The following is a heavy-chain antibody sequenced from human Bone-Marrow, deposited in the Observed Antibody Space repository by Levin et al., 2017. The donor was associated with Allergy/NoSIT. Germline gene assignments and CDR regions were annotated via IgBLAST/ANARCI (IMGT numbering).Heavy chain of an antibody. D-gene: IGHD3-3*02. CDR3: ATSNLAT. J-gene: IGHJ4*02. Sequence: GGSLRLSCATSGFSFNNAWMTWVRQGPGKGLEWVGRIRGQSDGGTTDYAEPVKGRFTISRDDSKATVFLQMNGLSADDTGIYYWATSNLATRGQGTLVTVSS. CDR2: IRGQSDGGTT. CDR1: GFSFNNAW. V-gene: IGHV3-15*01.